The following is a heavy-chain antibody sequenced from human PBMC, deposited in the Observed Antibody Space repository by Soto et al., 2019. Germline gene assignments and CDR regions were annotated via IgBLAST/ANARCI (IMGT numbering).Heavy chain of an antibody. CDR3: ARDSGYCSGGSCPFDY. Sequence: SETLSHTCTVSGGSISSYYWSWIRQPPGKGLEWIGYIYYSGSTNYNPSLKSRVTISVDTSKNQFSLKLSSVTAADTAVYYCARDSGYCSGGSCPFDYWGQGTLVTVSS. CDR2: IYYSGST. CDR1: GGSISSYY. D-gene: IGHD2-15*01. J-gene: IGHJ4*02. V-gene: IGHV4-59*01.